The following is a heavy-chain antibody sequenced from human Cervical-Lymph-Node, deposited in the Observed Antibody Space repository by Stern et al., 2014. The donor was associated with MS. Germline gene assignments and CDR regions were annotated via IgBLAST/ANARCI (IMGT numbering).Heavy chain of an antibody. Sequence: MQLVESGAEVTKPGSSVKVSCKASGGTFSKFPSSWVRQAPGQGLEWMGGIIPFFGTPTYAQEFRGRVTITADVSTSTVYMELSSLRSDDTAVYYCALSSETSDRGYSLGYDLWGQGTLITVSS. D-gene: IGHD1-14*01. CDR2: IIPFFGTP. V-gene: IGHV1-69*01. CDR1: GGTFSKFP. J-gene: IGHJ5*02. CDR3: ALSSETSDRGYSLGYDL.